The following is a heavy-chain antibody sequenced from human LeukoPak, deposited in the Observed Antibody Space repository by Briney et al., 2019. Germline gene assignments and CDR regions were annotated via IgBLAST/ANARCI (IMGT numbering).Heavy chain of an antibody. V-gene: IGHV3-23*01. Sequence: PGGSLRLSCAASGFTFSSYAMSWVRQAPGKGLEWISAISGSGGSTYYADSVKGRFTISRDNSKNTLYLQMNSLRAEDTAVYYCARATGVGATEFFDYWGQGTLVTVSS. CDR1: GFTFSSYA. J-gene: IGHJ4*02. CDR3: ARATGVGATEFFDY. D-gene: IGHD1-26*01. CDR2: ISGSGGST.